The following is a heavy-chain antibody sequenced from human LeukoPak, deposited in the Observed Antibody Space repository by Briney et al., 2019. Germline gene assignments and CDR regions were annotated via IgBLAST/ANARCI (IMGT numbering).Heavy chain of an antibody. V-gene: IGHV1-8*01. CDR1: GYTFTSYD. Sequence: ASVKVSCKASGYTFTSYDINWVRQATGQGLEWMGWMNANSGNTGYPQKFQGRVTITADESTSTAYMELSSLRSEDTAVYYCASVPLHLYSYGTHFDYWGQGTLVTVSS. J-gene: IGHJ4*02. CDR2: MNANSGNT. CDR3: ASVPLHLYSYGTHFDY. D-gene: IGHD5-18*01.